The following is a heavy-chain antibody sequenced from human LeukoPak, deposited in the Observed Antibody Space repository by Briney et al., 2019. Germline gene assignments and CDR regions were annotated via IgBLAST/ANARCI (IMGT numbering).Heavy chain of an antibody. V-gene: IGHV3-21*01. CDR1: GFTFSSYT. Sequence: GGSLKLSCGGSGFTFSSYTMNWVRQAPGKGLEWVASISSSATYIYYADSVRGRFTISRDDAKKSVFLHMNSLRAEDTAVYFCATWDDYGDFVAFEYWGQGTLVTVSS. CDR2: ISSSATYI. D-gene: IGHD4-17*01. CDR3: ATWDDYGDFVAFEY. J-gene: IGHJ4*02.